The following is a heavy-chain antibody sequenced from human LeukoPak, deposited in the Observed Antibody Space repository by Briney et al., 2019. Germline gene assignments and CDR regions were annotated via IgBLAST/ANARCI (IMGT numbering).Heavy chain of an antibody. J-gene: IGHJ4*02. D-gene: IGHD7-27*01. CDR3: ARVRTGDVFDY. CDR1: GGSISSSSYY. V-gene: IGHV4-39*01. CDR2: IYYSGST. Sequence: SETLSLTCTVSGGSISSSSYYWGWIRQPPGKGLEWIGSIYYSGSTYYNPSLKSRVTISVDTSKNQFSLKLSSVTAADTAVYYCARVRTGDVFDYWGQGTLVTVSS.